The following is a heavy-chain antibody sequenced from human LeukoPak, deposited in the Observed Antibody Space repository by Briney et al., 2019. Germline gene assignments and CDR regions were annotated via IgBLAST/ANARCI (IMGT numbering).Heavy chain of an antibody. V-gene: IGHV1-2*02. J-gene: IGHJ3*02. CDR2: INPNSGGT. Sequence: ASVKVSCKASGYTFTGYYMHWVRQAPGQGLEWMGWINPNSGGTNYAQKFQGRVTMTRDTSISTAYMELSRLRSDDTAVYYCAREDPDSSGWHDAFDIWGQGTMVTVSS. D-gene: IGHD3-22*01. CDR1: GYTFTGYY. CDR3: AREDPDSSGWHDAFDI.